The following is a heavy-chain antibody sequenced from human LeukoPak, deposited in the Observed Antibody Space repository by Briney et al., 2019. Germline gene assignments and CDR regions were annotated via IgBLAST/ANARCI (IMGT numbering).Heavy chain of an antibody. CDR3: ARGPMTTVTTFRFDY. CDR1: GASISRSDYF. CDR2: IYYGGST. J-gene: IGHJ4*02. V-gene: IGHV4-61*03. Sequence: SETLSLTCTVSGASISRSDYFWGWIRQPPGKGLERIGYIYYGGSTNYNPSLKGRVTISLDTSKNHLSLTLSSVTAADTAVFFCARGPMTTVTTFRFDYWGQGTLVTVSS. D-gene: IGHD4-17*01.